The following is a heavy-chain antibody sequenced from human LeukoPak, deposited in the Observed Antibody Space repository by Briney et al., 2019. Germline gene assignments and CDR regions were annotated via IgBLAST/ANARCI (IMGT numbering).Heavy chain of an antibody. J-gene: IGHJ5*02. CDR2: INAGNGNT. CDR1: GYTFTSYA. D-gene: IGHD2-15*01. V-gene: IGHV1-3*01. CDR3: ARTQVRVVAATAVLFDP. Sequence: ASVKVSCKASGYTFTSYAMYWVRQAPGQRLEWMGWINAGNGNTKYSQKFQGRVTITRDTSASTAYMELSSLRSEDTAVYYCARTQVRVVAATAVLFDPWGQGTLVTVSS.